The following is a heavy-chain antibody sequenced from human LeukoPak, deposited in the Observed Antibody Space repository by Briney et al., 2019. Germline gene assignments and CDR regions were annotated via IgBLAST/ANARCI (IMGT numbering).Heavy chain of an antibody. Sequence: SETLSLTCTVSGGSISSSSYYWGWIRQPPGKGLEWIGSIYYSGSTYYNPSLKSRVTISVDTSKNQFSLKLSSVTAADTAVYYCAPRSGTYGADWGQGTMVTVSS. CDR2: IYYSGST. CDR1: GGSISSSSYY. D-gene: IGHD3-10*01. J-gene: IGHJ3*01. CDR3: APRSGTYGAD. V-gene: IGHV4-39*01.